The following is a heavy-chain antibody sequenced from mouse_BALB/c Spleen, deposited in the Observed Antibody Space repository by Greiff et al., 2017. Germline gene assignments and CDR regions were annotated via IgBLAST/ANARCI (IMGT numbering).Heavy chain of an antibody. CDR2: IYPGSGST. Sequence: VQLQQPGAELVKPGTSVKLSCKASGYNFTSYWINWVKLRPGQGLEWIGDIYPGSGSTNYNEKFKSKATLTVDTSSSTAYMQLSSLASEDSALYYCARTLYGYWGQGTTLTVSS. J-gene: IGHJ2*01. CDR3: ARTLYGY. V-gene: IGHV1-55*01. D-gene: IGHD1-1*02. CDR1: GYNFTSYW.